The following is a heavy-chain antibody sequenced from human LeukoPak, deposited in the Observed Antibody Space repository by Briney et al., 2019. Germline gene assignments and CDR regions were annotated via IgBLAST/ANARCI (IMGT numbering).Heavy chain of an antibody. CDR3: ARVGYGYLYRFDY. CDR1: GNTFTDYA. D-gene: IGHD5-18*01. Sequence: ASVKVSCKASGNTFTDYAMHWVRQAPGQRLEWMGWINAGNGNTKYSQKFQGRVTMTRDTSTSTVYMELSSLRSEDTAVYYCARVGYGYLYRFDYWGQGTLVTVSS. J-gene: IGHJ4*02. CDR2: INAGNGNT. V-gene: IGHV1-3*01.